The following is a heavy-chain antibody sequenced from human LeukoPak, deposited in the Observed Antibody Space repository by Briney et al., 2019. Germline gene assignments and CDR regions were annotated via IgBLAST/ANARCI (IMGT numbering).Heavy chain of an antibody. D-gene: IGHD3-3*01. V-gene: IGHV3-21*01. CDR2: ISSSSSYI. CDR1: GFTFSSYS. CDR3: ARDQGVVIHDY. Sequence: GGSLRLSCAASGFTFSSYSMNWVRQAPGKGLEWVSSISSSSSYIYYADSVKGRFTISRDNAKNSLYLQMNSLRAEDAAVYYCARDQGVVIHDYWGQGTLVTVSS. J-gene: IGHJ4*02.